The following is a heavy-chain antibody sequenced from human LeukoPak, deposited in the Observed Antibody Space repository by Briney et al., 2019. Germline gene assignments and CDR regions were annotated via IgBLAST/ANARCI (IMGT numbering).Heavy chain of an antibody. J-gene: IGHJ5*02. Sequence: GAPVKVSCKVSGYTLTELSMHWVRQAPGKGMEWMGGFDPEDGETIYPQKFRARVTMTEETSTDTAYMELSSLRSEDTAVYYCARERDYDGFDPGGQGTLVTVSS. CDR2: FDPEDGET. CDR1: GYTLTELS. D-gene: IGHD4-17*01. V-gene: IGHV1-24*01. CDR3: ARERDYDGFDP.